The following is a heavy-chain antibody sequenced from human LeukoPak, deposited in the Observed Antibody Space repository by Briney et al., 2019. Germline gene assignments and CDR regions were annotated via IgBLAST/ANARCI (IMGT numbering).Heavy chain of an antibody. D-gene: IGHD4-11*01. Sequence: PGGSLRLSCAASGFTFSSYSMNWVRQAPGKGLEWVSSISSSNSYIYYADSVKGRFTISRDNAKNSLYLQMNSLRAEDTGVYYCATYDYTDYRFDYWGQGTLVTVSS. CDR1: GFTFSSYS. CDR3: ATYDYTDYRFDY. V-gene: IGHV3-21*01. J-gene: IGHJ4*02. CDR2: ISSSNSYI.